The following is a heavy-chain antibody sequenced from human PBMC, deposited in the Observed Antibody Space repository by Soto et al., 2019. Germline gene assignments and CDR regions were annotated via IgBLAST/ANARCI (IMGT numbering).Heavy chain of an antibody. V-gene: IGHV1-69*02. Sequence: QVQLVQSGADVKKPGSSVKVSCKASGGTFSSYTISWVRQAPGQGLEWMGRIIPILGIANYAQKFQGRVTITADKSTSTAYMELSSLRSEDTAVYYCAMEYYGSGSYKYYYYMDVWGKGTTVTVSS. CDR1: GGTFSSYT. J-gene: IGHJ6*03. D-gene: IGHD3-10*01. CDR2: IIPILGIA. CDR3: AMEYYGSGSYKYYYYMDV.